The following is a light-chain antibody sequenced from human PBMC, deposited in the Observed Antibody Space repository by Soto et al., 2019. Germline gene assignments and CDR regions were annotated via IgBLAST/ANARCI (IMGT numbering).Light chain of an antibody. CDR1: QSVSSSY. V-gene: IGKV3-20*01. CDR3: HQYGSSPYT. J-gene: IGKJ2*01. CDR2: GAS. Sequence: EIVLTQSPGTLSLSPGERATLSCRASQSVSSSYLAWYQQNPGQAPRLLIYGASRRATGIPDRFSGSGSGTDFTLTISRLEPEDFAVYHCHQYGSSPYTFCQGTKLEIK.